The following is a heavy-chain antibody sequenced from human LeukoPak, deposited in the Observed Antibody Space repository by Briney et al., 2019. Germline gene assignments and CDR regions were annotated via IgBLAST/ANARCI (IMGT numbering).Heavy chain of an antibody. CDR1: GFTFSSYG. J-gene: IGHJ6*02. Sequence: PGRSLRLSCAASGFTFSSYGMHWVRQAPGKGLEWVAVIWYDGSNKYYADSVKGRFTISRDNAKNSLYLQMNSLRAEDTAVYYCARELPRQWLVGGGDYYGMDVWGQGTTVTVSS. D-gene: IGHD6-19*01. CDR3: ARELPRQWLVGGGDYYGMDV. CDR2: IWYDGSNK. V-gene: IGHV3-33*01.